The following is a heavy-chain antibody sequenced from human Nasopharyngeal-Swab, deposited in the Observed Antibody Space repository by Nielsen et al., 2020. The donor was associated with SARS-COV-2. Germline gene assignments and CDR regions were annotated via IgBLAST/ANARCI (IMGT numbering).Heavy chain of an antibody. CDR2: INPSGGST. CDR1: GYTFTSYY. D-gene: IGHD1-26*01. J-gene: IGHJ5*02. V-gene: IGHV1-46*01. Sequence: VSVKVSCKASGYTFTSYYMHWVRQAPGQGLEWMGIINPSGGSTSYAQKFQGRVTMTRDTSTSTVYMELSSLRSEDTAVYYCAREIVGADQQNNWFDPWGQGTLVTVSS. CDR3: AREIVGADQQNNWFDP.